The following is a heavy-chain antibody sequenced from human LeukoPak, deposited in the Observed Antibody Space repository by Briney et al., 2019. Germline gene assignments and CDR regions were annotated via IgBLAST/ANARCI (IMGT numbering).Heavy chain of an antibody. CDR1: GFTFSSYG. CDR3: ARFYYYYMDV. V-gene: IGHV3-48*01. Sequence: GGSLRLSCAASGFTFSSYGMHWVRQAPGKGLEWVSYISSSSSTIYYADSVKGRFTISRDNAKNSLYLQMNSLRAEDTAVYYCARFYYYYMDVWGKGTTVTVSS. CDR2: ISSSSSTI. J-gene: IGHJ6*03.